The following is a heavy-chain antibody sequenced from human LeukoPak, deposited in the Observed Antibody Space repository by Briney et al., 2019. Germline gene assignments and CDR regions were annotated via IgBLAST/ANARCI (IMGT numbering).Heavy chain of an antibody. CDR3: ARGGTVTTSLRYYYYYMDV. Sequence: ASVKVSCKASGYTFTSYYMHWVRQAPGQGLEWMGIINPSGGSTSYAQKFQGRVTMTRDMSTSTVYMELSSLRSEDTAVYYCARGGTVTTSLRYYYYYMDVWGKGTTVTISS. CDR1: GYTFTSYY. D-gene: IGHD4-17*01. CDR2: INPSGGST. J-gene: IGHJ6*03. V-gene: IGHV1-46*01.